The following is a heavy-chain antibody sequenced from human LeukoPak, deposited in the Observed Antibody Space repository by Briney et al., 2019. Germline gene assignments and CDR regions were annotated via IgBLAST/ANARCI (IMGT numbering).Heavy chain of an antibody. CDR3: VKDSSSGSYFDY. D-gene: IGHD3-10*01. V-gene: IGHV3-64D*06. CDR1: GFSFTRYA. CDR2: ISSNGGST. Sequence: GRSLTLSCSASGFSFTRYAMHWVRQPPRNGLEYVSAISSNGGSTYYADSVKDRLTTSRDNSTNTLYLQMSSQRIEDPSVYYCVKDSSSGSYFDYWGQGTLVTVSS. J-gene: IGHJ4*02.